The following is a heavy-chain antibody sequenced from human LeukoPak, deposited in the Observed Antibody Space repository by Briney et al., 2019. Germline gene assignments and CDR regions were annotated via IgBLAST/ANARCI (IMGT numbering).Heavy chain of an antibody. J-gene: IGHJ4*02. CDR2: ISSSGKA. CDR1: GGSITTSDFD. CDR3: ARFKGGTGFDY. V-gene: IGHV4-39*01. Sequence: SETLSLTCTVSGGSITTSDFDWAWIRQPPGQGFEWIATISSSGKAYYYPSLMSRVTISVDTSKNQFSLDVTSVTAADTGLFYCARFKGGTGFDYWGRGILVIVS. D-gene: IGHD1-26*01.